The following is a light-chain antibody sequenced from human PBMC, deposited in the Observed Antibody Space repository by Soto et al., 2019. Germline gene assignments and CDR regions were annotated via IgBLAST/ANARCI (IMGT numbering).Light chain of an antibody. J-gene: IGKJ1*01. V-gene: IGKV3-20*01. CDR1: QSVSSNY. CDR2: GAS. Sequence: DIVLTQSPGTLSLSPGERATLSCRASQSVSSNYLAWHQQKPGQAPRLLIYGASSRATGIPDRFSGSGSGTDFTLTISRLEPEDFAVYFCQQYGSSPPWTFGQGTKVET. CDR3: QQYGSSPPWT.